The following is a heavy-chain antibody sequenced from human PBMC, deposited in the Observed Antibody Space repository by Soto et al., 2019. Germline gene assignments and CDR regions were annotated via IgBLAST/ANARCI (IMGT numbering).Heavy chain of an antibody. CDR3: AAGYTYGCFDP. CDR2: IFSSGST. D-gene: IGHD5-18*01. J-gene: IGHJ5*02. CDR1: GGSISIIGSF. V-gene: IGHV4-39*01. Sequence: KASETLSLTCTVSGGSISIIGSFWGWFRQPPGKALEWLGNIFSSGSTYYNPSLKSRVTISIDTSKNQFSLRLSSMTAADTAVYFCAAGYTYGCFDPWGQGTQVTVSS.